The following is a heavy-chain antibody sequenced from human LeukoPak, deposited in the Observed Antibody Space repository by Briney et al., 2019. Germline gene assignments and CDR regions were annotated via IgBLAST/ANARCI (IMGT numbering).Heavy chain of an antibody. V-gene: IGHV3-23*01. CDR2: ISGSGGST. CDR1: GFTFSSYA. Sequence: GGSLRLSCAASGFTFSSYAMSWVRQAPGKGLEWVSAISGSGGSTYYADSVKGRITISRDNSKNTLYLEMNSLRAEDTAVYYCEKVSIDLVVVIRRYYFDYWGQGTLVTVSS. J-gene: IGHJ4*02. CDR3: EKVSIDLVVVIRRYYFDY. D-gene: IGHD3-22*01.